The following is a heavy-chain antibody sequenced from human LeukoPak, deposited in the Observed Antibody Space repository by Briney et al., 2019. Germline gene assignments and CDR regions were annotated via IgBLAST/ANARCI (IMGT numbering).Heavy chain of an antibody. Sequence: SETLSLTCAVYGGSFSGYYWSWIRQPPGKGLEWIGENNHSGSTNYNPSLKSRVTISVDTSKNQFSLKLSSVTAADTAVYYCARGEAAAAADWYFDLWGRGTLVTVSS. CDR3: ARGEAAAAADWYFDL. J-gene: IGHJ2*01. CDR2: NNHSGST. CDR1: GGSFSGYY. D-gene: IGHD6-13*01. V-gene: IGHV4-34*01.